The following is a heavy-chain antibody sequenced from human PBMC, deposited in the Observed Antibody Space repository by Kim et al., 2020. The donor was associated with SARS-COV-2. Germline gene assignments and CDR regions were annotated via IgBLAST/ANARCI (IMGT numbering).Heavy chain of an antibody. V-gene: IGHV3-23*01. J-gene: IGHJ4*02. D-gene: IGHD1-26*01. CDR3: AKPHDSGSYPWDY. Sequence: YAASVKGRLTISRANYHNTLKLQMNSLRAEDTAVYYCAKPHDSGSYPWDYWGQGTLVTVSS.